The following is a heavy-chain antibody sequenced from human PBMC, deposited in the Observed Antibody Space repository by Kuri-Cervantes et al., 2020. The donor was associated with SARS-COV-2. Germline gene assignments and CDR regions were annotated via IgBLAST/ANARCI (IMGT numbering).Heavy chain of an antibody. Sequence: ASVKVSCKASGYTFTSYGISWVRQAPGQGLEWMGWISAYNGNTNYAQKLQGRVTMTTDTSTSTAYMELRSLRSDDTAVYYCARDRQSPSSGWYTLSGAYYYYGMDVWGQGTTVTVSS. CDR3: ARDRQSPSSGWYTLSGAYYYYGMDV. CDR1: GYTFTSYG. CDR2: ISAYNGNT. V-gene: IGHV1-18*01. J-gene: IGHJ6*02. D-gene: IGHD6-19*01.